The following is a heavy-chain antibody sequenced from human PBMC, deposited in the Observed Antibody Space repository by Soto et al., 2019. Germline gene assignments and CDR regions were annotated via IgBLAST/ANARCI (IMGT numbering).Heavy chain of an antibody. V-gene: IGHV3-33*01. CDR2: IWYDGSNK. CDR3: ASSPSSWYWFDY. CDR1: GFTFSSYG. D-gene: IGHD6-13*01. J-gene: IGHJ4*02. Sequence: PGGSLRLSCASSGFTFSSYGMHLVRQAPGKGLEWVAVIWYDGSNKYYADSVKGRFTISRDNSKNTLYLQMNSLRAEDTAVYYCASSPSSWYWFDYWGQGTLVTVS.